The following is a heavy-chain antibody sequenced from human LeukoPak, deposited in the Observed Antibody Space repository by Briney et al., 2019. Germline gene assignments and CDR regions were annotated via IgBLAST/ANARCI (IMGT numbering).Heavy chain of an antibody. D-gene: IGHD3-10*01. CDR3: ARDVSLKLWFLY. CDR1: GFTVGTNY. Sequence: PGGSLRLSCAASGFTVGTNYMSWVRQAPGRWREWVSVMYSGGSTYYADSVKGRFTISRDNSKNTLYLQMNSLRADDTAVYYCARDVSLKLWFLYWGQGTLVTVSS. V-gene: IGHV3-53*01. CDR2: MYSGGST. J-gene: IGHJ4*02.